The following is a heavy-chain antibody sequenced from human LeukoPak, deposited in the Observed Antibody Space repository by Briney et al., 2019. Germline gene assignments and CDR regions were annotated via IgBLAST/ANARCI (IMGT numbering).Heavy chain of an antibody. J-gene: IGHJ4*02. V-gene: IGHV4-34*01. D-gene: IGHD4-23*01. Sequence: PSETLSFTCAVYGGAFHNYYWSWIRQPPGKGLEWIGEINHSGSGNYNPSLKTRLMLSVDTSKSQISLRLTSVTAADTAVYYCVRRAFGPRWQFLYEKKYYFDYWAQGTLVTVSS. CDR2: INHSGSG. CDR3: VRRAFGPRWQFLYEKKYYFDY. CDR1: GGAFHNYY.